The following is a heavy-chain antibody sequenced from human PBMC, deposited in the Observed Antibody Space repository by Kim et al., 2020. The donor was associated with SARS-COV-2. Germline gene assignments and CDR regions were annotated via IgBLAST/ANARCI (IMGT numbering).Heavy chain of an antibody. CDR2: INK. V-gene: IGHV3-30*01. J-gene: IGHJ4*02. CDR3: ARNPHNFDF. Sequence: INKEYGDSVKDRVTISRDNSRNTVYLQMNSLRAEDTAVYYCARNPHNFDFWGQGTLVTVSS.